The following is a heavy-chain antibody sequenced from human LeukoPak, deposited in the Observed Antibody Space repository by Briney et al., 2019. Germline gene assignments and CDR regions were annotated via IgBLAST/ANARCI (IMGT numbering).Heavy chain of an antibody. J-gene: IGHJ5*02. CDR3: AKDPGGYCSVVRCSICFDP. CDR2: VSGSGAGT. V-gene: IGHV3-23*01. Sequence: PGRCLRPSCAVSGFTFSRYAMSWVRQAARKGREWVSAVSGSGAGTYYSDSVMDRFTISRNNTKNTLYLQMNSRRAEDTAVYYCAKDPGGYCSVVRCSICFDPWGQGTLVTVSS. D-gene: IGHD2-15*01. CDR1: GFTFSRYA.